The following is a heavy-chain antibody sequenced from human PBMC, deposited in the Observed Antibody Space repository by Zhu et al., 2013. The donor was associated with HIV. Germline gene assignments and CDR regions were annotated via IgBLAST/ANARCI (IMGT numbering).Heavy chain of an antibody. CDR2: IIPIFGTA. J-gene: IGHJ2*01. Sequence: QVQLVQSGAEVKKPGSSVKVSCKASGGTFSSYAISWVRQAPGQGLEWMGGIIPIFGTANYAQKFQGRVTITADESTSTAYMELSSLRSEDTAVYYCARNVLAVAGGPYWYFDLWGLAPWSLSPQ. V-gene: IGHV1-69*01. CDR3: ARNVLAVAGGPYWYFDL. CDR1: GGTFSSYA. D-gene: IGHD6-19*01.